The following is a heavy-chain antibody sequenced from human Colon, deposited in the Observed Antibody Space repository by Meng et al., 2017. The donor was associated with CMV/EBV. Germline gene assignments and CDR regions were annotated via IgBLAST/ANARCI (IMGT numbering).Heavy chain of an antibody. V-gene: IGHV3-30*04. CDR2: LSYDSATK. D-gene: IGHD1-7*01. CDR1: GFPFSRFA. J-gene: IGHJ4*02. Sequence: GGSLRLSCAASGFPFSRFAMHWIRRIPGKGLESVTFLSYDSATKYYAASVKGRFTISRDNSNNLLYLQMDSLRAEDTAIYYCARRTGTTIDYWGQGTVVTVSS. CDR3: ARRTGTTIDY.